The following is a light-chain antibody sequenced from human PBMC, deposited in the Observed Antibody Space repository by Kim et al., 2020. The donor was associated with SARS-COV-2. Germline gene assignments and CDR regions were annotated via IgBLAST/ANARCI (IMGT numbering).Light chain of an antibody. V-gene: IGLV2-14*03. Sequence: QSITISCTGTSSDVGGYNYVSWYQQHPGKGPKLMIYDVSNRPSGVSNRFSGSKSGNTASLTISGLQAEDEADYYCSSYTSSSTYVVFGGGTQLTVL. CDR2: DVS. CDR3: SSYTSSSTYVV. J-gene: IGLJ2*01. CDR1: SSDVGGYNY.